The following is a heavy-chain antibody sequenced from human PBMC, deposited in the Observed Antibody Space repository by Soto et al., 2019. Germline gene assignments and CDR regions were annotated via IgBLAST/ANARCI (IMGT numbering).Heavy chain of an antibody. D-gene: IGHD3-22*01. V-gene: IGHV4-61*01. Sequence: PSETLSLTCTFSVGSVSSGSYYCSWIRQPPGKGLEWIGYIYYSGSTNYNPSLKSRVTISVDTSKNQFSLKLSSVTAADTAVYYCARADSSRAFDIWGQGTMVTVSS. CDR2: IYYSGST. CDR3: ARADSSRAFDI. J-gene: IGHJ3*02. CDR1: VGSVSSGSYY.